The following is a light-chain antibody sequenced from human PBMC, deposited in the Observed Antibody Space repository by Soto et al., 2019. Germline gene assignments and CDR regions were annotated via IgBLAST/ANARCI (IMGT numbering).Light chain of an antibody. CDR3: QQSYTTPRT. J-gene: IGKJ1*01. CDR1: QSISTF. Sequence: DIQMTQAPSSLSASVGDRVSVTCRASQSISTFLNCYQQRPGEAPKLLIYAASSLQSGVPSRFSGSGSGADFTLTIGSLQTEDFATYYCQQSYTTPRTFGQGTKVEVK. CDR2: AAS. V-gene: IGKV1-39*01.